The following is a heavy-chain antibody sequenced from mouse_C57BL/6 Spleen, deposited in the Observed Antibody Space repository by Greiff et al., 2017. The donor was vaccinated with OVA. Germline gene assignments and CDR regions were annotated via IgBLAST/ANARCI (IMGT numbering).Heavy chain of an antibody. V-gene: IGHV1-52*01. CDR2: IDPSDSET. D-gene: IGHD1-1*01. J-gene: IGHJ2*01. CDR1: GYTFTSYW. CDR3: ARYPIYYYGSSPFDY. Sequence: QVQLQQPGAELVRPGSSVKLSCTASGYTFTSYWMHWVKQRPIQGLEWIGNIDPSDSETHYNQKFKDKATLTVDKSSSTAYMQLSSLTSEDSAVYYCARYPIYYYGSSPFDYWGQGTTLTVSS.